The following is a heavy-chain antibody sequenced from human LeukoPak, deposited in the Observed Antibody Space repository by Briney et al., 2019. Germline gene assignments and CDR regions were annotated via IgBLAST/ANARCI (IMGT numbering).Heavy chain of an antibody. V-gene: IGHV1-69*13. CDR2: IIPIFGTA. J-gene: IGHJ6*02. CDR1: GGTFSSYA. CDR3: ARSRRSPAAYYYYGMDV. D-gene: IGHD6-6*01. Sequence: ASVKVSCKASGGTFSSYAISWVRQAPGQGLEWMRGIIPIFGTANYAQKFPGRVTITADESTSTAYMELSSLRSEDTAVYYCARSRRSPAAYYYYGMDVWGQGTTVTVSS.